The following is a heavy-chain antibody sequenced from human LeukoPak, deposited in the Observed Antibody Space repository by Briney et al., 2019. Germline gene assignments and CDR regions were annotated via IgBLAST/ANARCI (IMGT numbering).Heavy chain of an antibody. D-gene: IGHD4-11*01. V-gene: IGHV3-23*01. CDR2: ISGSGGST. CDR3: AKDREVFTVTTLPLDFDY. CDR1: GFTFSSYA. J-gene: IGHJ4*02. Sequence: PGGSLRLSCAASGFTFSSYAMSWVRQAPGKGLEWVSAISGSGGSTYYADSVKGRFTISRDNSKNTLYLQMNSLRAEDTAVYYCAKDREVFTVTTLPLDFDYWGQGTLVTVSS.